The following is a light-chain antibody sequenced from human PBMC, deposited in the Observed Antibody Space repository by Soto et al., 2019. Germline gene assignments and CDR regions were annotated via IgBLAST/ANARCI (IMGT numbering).Light chain of an antibody. CDR2: EVS. Sequence: QSALTQPASVSGSPGQSITISCTGTSSDVGGYNYVSWYQQHPGKAPKLMIYEVSNRPSGVSNRFSGSKSGNTASLTISGLQAEDEAYYYCSSYTSRSNYVFGTGTKLTVL. CDR3: SSYTSRSNYV. CDR1: SSDVGGYNY. J-gene: IGLJ1*01. V-gene: IGLV2-14*01.